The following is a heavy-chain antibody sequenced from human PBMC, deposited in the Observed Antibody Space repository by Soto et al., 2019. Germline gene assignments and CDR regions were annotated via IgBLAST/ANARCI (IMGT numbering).Heavy chain of an antibody. J-gene: IGHJ6*03. CDR3: ARERWGELPNYYYYYYYMDV. D-gene: IGHD2-15*01. V-gene: IGHV6-1*01. CDR1: GDSVSSNSAA. CDR2: TYYRSKWYN. Sequence: SQTLSLTCAISGDSVSSNSAAWNWIRQSPSRGLEWLGRTYYRSKWYNDYAVSVKSRITINPDTSKNQFSLQLNSVTPEDTAVYYCARERWGELPNYYYYYYYMDVWGKGTTVTVSS.